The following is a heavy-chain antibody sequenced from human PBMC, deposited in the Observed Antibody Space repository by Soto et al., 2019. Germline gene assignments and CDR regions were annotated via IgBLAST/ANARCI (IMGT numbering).Heavy chain of an antibody. D-gene: IGHD2-21*02. CDR3: ARDREVTSEYYFDY. Sequence: GGSLKVSCKASGYTFTMHYMHCVLQAPVQGLEWMGIINPSGGSTSYAQKFQGRVTMTRDTSTSTVYMELSSLRSEDTAVYYCARDREVTSEYYFDYWGQRTLVTVSS. CDR1: GYTFTMHY. V-gene: IGHV1-46*01. CDR2: INPSGGST. J-gene: IGHJ4*02.